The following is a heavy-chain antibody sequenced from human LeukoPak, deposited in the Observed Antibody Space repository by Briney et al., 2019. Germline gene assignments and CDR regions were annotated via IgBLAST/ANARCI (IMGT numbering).Heavy chain of an antibody. CDR2: ISAYNGNT. J-gene: IGHJ4*02. CDR3: ASSSGPRYYFDY. D-gene: IGHD6-19*01. CDR1: GYTFTGYY. Sequence: ASVKVSCKASGYTFTGYYMHWVRQAPGQGLEWMGWISAYNGNTNYAQKLQGRVTMTTDTSTSTACMELRSLRSDDTAVYYCASSSGPRYYFDYWGQGTLVTVSS. V-gene: IGHV1-18*04.